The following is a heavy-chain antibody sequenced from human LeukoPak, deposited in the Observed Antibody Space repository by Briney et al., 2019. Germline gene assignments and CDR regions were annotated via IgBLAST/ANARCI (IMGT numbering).Heavy chain of an antibody. J-gene: IGHJ6*03. CDR1: GGSISSSSYY. CDR3: ARTRRSTSYYYYYYMDV. D-gene: IGHD2-2*01. Sequence: SETLPLTCTVSGGSISSSSYYWGWIRQPPGKGLEWIGSIYYSGSTYYNPSLKSRVTISVDTSKNQFSLKLSSVTAADTAVYYCARTRRSTSYYYYYYMDVWGKGTTVTVSS. CDR2: IYYSGST. V-gene: IGHV4-39*01.